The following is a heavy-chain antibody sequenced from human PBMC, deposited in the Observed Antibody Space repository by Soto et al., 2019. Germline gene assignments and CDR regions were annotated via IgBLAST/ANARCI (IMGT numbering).Heavy chain of an antibody. CDR2: LFYGGTT. V-gene: IGHV4-39*01. D-gene: IGHD3-10*01. J-gene: IGHJ4*02. CDR3: ARHRGPAPVY. Sequence: WTWIRQPPGKGLEWVGSLFYGGTTDYNPSLKSRLTMSLDTSKNHFSLKLRSVTAADTAVYYCARHRGPAPVYWGQGTLVTASP.